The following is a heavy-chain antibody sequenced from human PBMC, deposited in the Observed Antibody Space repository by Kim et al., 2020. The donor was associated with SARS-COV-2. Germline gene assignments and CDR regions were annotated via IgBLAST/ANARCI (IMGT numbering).Heavy chain of an antibody. CDR2: ST. CDR3: AKYAARVCDY. D-gene: IGHD6-25*01. Sequence: STSYADSVKGRFTISRDNSKNTLYLQMNSLRAEDTAVYYCAKYAARVCDYWGQGTLVTVSS. V-gene: IGHV3-23*01. J-gene: IGHJ4*02.